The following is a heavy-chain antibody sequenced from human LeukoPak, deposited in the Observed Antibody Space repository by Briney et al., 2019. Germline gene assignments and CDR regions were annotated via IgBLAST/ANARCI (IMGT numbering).Heavy chain of an antibody. CDR2: INPNSGGT. D-gene: IGHD6-19*01. Sequence: GASVKVSCKASGYTFTGYYMHWVRQAPGQGLEWMGWINPNSGGTNYAQKFQGRVTMTRDTSISTAYMEPSRLRSDDTAVYYCATAYTKWLVFNHHYFDYWGQGTLVTVSS. CDR3: ATAYTKWLVFNHHYFDY. J-gene: IGHJ4*02. CDR1: GYTFTGYY. V-gene: IGHV1-2*02.